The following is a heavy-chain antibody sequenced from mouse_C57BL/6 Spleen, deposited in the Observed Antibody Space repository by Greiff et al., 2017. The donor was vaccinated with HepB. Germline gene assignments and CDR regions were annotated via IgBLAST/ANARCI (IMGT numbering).Heavy chain of an antibody. CDR1: GFTFSDYG. CDR3: AREGSSHWYFDV. Sequence: EVKLVESGGGLVQPGGSLKLSCAASGFTFSDYGMAWVRQAPRKGPEWVAFISNLAYSIYYADTVTGRFTISRENAKNTLYLEMSSLRSEDTAMYYCAREGSSHWYFDVWGTGTTVTVSS. D-gene: IGHD1-1*01. J-gene: IGHJ1*03. CDR2: ISNLAYSI. V-gene: IGHV5-15*01.